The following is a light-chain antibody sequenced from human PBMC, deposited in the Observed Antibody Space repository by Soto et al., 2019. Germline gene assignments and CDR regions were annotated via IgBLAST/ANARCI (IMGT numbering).Light chain of an antibody. V-gene: IGKV3-11*01. CDR1: QSVSSY. CDR2: DAS. CDR3: QQRSNWPLIT. J-gene: IGKJ5*01. Sequence: EIILTQSPDTLSLSPGERATLSCRSSQSVSSYLAWYQQKPGQAPRLLIYDASTRATVIPARFSGRGSGTEFTLTISSLEPEDFAIYYCQQRSNWPLITFGQGTRLEIK.